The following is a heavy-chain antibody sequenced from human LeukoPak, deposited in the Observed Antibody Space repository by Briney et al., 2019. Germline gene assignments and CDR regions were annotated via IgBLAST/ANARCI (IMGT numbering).Heavy chain of an antibody. CDR2: ISWNSGSI. V-gene: IGHV3-9*01. J-gene: IGHJ4*02. D-gene: IGHD3-22*01. Sequence: GGSLRLSCAASGFTFDDYAMHWVRQAPGKGLEWVSGISWNSGSIGYADSVKGRFTISRDNAKNSLYLQMNSLRAEDTTLYYCAKDRAGDYYDSYFDYWGQRTLVTVSS. CDR3: AKDRAGDYYDSYFDY. CDR1: GFTFDDYA.